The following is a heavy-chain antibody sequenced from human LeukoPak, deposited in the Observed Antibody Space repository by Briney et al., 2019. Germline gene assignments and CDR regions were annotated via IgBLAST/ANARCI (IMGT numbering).Heavy chain of an antibody. D-gene: IGHD1/OR15-1a*01. J-gene: IGHJ4*02. CDR3: ATSESQTRFDY. CDR2: IFPGDSDT. V-gene: IGHV5-51*01. Sequence: GESLKISCKGSGYSFTTYWIGWVRQMPGKGLEWIGIIFPGDSDTTYSPSLQGQVTISADKSINTSYLQWSSLRASDTAMYYCATSESQTRFDYWGQGTPVTVSS. CDR1: GYSFTTYW.